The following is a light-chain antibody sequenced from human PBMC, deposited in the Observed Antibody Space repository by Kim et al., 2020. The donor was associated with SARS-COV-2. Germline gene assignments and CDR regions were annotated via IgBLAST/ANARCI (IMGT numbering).Light chain of an antibody. CDR3: NSRDCTDKLL. V-gene: IGLV3-19*01. J-gene: IGLJ2*01. Sequence: SSELTQDPSVSVSLGQTVTITCQGDSLRKYYATWYQQRPGQAPALVNYANNNQPSGIPDRFPGSSSGNTASLTLTGAQAENEATYYCNSRDCTDKLLFGGASKLSVL. CDR1: SLRKYY. CDR2: ANN.